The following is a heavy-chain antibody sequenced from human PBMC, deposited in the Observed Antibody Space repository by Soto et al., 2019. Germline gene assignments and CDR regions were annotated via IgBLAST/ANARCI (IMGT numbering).Heavy chain of an antibody. J-gene: IGHJ4*02. Sequence: GGSLRLSCAASGFTFSSYEMNWVRQAPGKGLEWVSYISSGGNLIYYADSVKGRFTVSRDNAKSSVYLQMSSLRAEDTAIYYCASLLIGYWGQGTLVPVSS. CDR1: GFTFSSYE. CDR2: ISSGGNLI. CDR3: ASLLIGY. V-gene: IGHV3-48*03.